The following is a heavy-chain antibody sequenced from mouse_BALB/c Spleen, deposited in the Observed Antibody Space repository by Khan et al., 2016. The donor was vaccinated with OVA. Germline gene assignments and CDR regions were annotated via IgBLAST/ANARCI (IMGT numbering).Heavy chain of an antibody. Sequence: VQLQQSGAELVKPGASVRLSCKASGYTFTSYYLYWVKQRPGNGLEWIGDINPSNGGTNFNENFQTKATLTVDKSSSTAYMQLSILTSEDSAVYYCTRSGYGAFAYWGQGTLVTVSA. V-gene: IGHV1S81*02. CDR3: TRSGYGAFAY. J-gene: IGHJ3*01. D-gene: IGHD1-1*02. CDR2: INPSNGGT. CDR1: GYTFTSYY.